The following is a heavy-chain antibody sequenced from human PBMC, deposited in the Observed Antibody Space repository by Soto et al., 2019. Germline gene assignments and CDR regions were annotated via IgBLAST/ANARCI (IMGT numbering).Heavy chain of an antibody. CDR1: GFTFSSYA. CDR3: VKGYTTSWYYY. J-gene: IGHJ4*02. D-gene: IGHD6-13*01. Sequence: GGSMRISCSASGFTFSSYAMHWVRQAPGKGLEYVSAITSNGGSTYYADSVKGRFTISRDNSKNTLYLQMSSLRAEDTAVYYCVKGYTTSWYYYWGQGTLVTVSS. CDR2: ITSNGGST. V-gene: IGHV3-64D*06.